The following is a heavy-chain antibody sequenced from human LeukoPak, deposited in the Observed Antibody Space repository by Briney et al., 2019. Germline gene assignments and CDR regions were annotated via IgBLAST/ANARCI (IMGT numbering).Heavy chain of an antibody. CDR2: ISYDGSNK. D-gene: IGHD6-19*01. J-gene: IGHJ4*02. Sequence: GGSLRLSCAASGFTFSSYAMHWVRQAPGKGLEWVAVISYDGSNKYYADSVKGRFTISRGNSKNTLYLQMNSLRAEDTAVYYCARGVAVAGTSCDYWGQGTLVTVSS. CDR3: ARGVAVAGTSCDY. V-gene: IGHV3-30*04. CDR1: GFTFSSYA.